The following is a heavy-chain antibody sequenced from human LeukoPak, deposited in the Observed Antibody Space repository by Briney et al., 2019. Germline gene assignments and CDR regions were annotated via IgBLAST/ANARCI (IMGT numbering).Heavy chain of an antibody. V-gene: IGHV3-23*01. D-gene: IGHD5-18*01. CDR1: GFTFSYYA. Sequence: GGSLRLSCAASGFTFSYYAMSWVRQTPGKGLEWISSIGGSGSADGIFYADSVKGRFTISRDNSKNTLYLQMNSLRAEDTAVFYCAKWSKYTYGYFDYWGQGTLVTVSS. CDR2: IGGSGSADGI. J-gene: IGHJ4*02. CDR3: AKWSKYTYGYFDY.